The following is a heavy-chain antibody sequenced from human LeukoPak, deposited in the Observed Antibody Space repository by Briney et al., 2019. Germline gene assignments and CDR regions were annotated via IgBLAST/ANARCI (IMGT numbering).Heavy chain of an antibody. V-gene: IGHV1-69*05. Sequence: ASVKVSCKASGGTFSSYAISWVRQAPGQGLEWMGGIIPIFGTANHAQKFQGRVTITTDESTSTAYMELSSLRSEDTAVYYCARAERPTIVVVPAAMNVWGQGTLVTVSS. CDR1: GGTFSSYA. CDR2: IIPIFGTA. CDR3: ARAERPTIVVVPAAMNV. D-gene: IGHD2-2*01. J-gene: IGHJ4*02.